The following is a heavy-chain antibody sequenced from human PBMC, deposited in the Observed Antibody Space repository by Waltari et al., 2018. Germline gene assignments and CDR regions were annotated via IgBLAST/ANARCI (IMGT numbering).Heavy chain of an antibody. CDR2: SSGSGGST. CDR1: RFTFRNYG. V-gene: IGHV3-23*01. D-gene: IGHD6-19*01. Sequence: EVQLLESWGGLVQPGCSLRLSCAASRFTFRNYGMGLVRQAPGKWREWVEGSSGSGGSTDCADSENGRFTVSRDNTKNTQYLQMHSLRADDTAVYYCAKDMSGWWSHDYWRQGNLVTVSS. CDR3: AKDMSGWWSHDY. J-gene: IGHJ4*02.